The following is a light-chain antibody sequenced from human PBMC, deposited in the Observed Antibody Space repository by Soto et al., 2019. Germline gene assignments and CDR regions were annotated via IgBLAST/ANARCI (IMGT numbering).Light chain of an antibody. J-gene: IGLJ3*02. Sequence: QSVLTQPPSVSGAPGQRVTISCTGSSSNIGAGYDVHWYQQLPGTAPKLLIYGNSNRPSGVPDRFSGSKSGTSASLAITGLLAYYLADYYCQSYDRTLSGSGFGGGTKVTVL. CDR3: QSYDRTLSGSG. CDR2: GNS. V-gene: IGLV1-40*01. CDR1: SSNIGAGYD.